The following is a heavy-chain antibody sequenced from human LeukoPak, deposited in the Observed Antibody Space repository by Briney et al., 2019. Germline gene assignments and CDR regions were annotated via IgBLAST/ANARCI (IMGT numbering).Heavy chain of an antibody. D-gene: IGHD5-24*01. V-gene: IGHV4-39*01. Sequence: PSETLSLTCTVSGGSISSTIYYWGWIRQPPGKGLEWIGSIYYSGRTYYNPSLKSRVTMSVDTSKNQFSLRLTSVTAADTAVYYCVEMATRWHFDYWGQGTLATVSS. CDR2: IYYSGRT. J-gene: IGHJ4*02. CDR3: VEMATRWHFDY. CDR1: GGSISSTIYY.